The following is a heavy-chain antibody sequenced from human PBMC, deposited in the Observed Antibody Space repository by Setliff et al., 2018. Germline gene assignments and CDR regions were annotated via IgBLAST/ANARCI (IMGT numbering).Heavy chain of an antibody. D-gene: IGHD2-2*01. CDR2: ISDSSIYI. J-gene: IGHJ2*01. V-gene: IGHV3-21*01. CDR3: ARTPATDWYFDL. CDR1: GGSISSGVYY. Sequence: ETLSLTCTVSGGSISSGVYYWAWIRQPPGKGLEWVSSISDSSIYIYYRDSVTGRSTISRDNSQNTMYLQMNSLTAEDTALYYCARTPATDWYFDLWGRGTLVTVSS.